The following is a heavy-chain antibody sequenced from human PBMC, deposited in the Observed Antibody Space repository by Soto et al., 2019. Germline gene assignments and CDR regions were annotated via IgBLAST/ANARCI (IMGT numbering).Heavy chain of an antibody. CDR2: INPNSGGT. D-gene: IGHD2-2*01. J-gene: IGHJ6*02. CDR1: GYTFTGYY. V-gene: IGHV1-2*04. CDR3: ARVGQYCSSTSCPQNYYGMDV. Sequence: ASVKVSCKASGYTFTGYYMHWVRQAPGQGLEWMGWINPNSGGTNYAQKFQGWVTMTRDTSISTAYMELSRLRSDDTAVYYCARVGQYCSSTSCPQNYYGMDVWGQGTTVTVSS.